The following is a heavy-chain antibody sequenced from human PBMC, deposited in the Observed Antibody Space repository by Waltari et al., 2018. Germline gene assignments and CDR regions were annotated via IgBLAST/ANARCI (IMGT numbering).Heavy chain of an antibody. CDR2: IRYDDTNR. V-gene: IGHV3-30*02. CDR3: AKDLFRTSWYMPYYFES. D-gene: IGHD6-13*01. Sequence: QVHLVESGGGVVHPGGSRRLSCGASGFTFHNYGMYWVRQSPGKGLDWVAFIRYDDTNRYYADSVKGRFTISRDDSKNTVYLQMNSLRPEDAAAYYCAKDLFRTSWYMPYYFESWGQGTLVTVSS. J-gene: IGHJ4*02. CDR1: GFTFHNYG.